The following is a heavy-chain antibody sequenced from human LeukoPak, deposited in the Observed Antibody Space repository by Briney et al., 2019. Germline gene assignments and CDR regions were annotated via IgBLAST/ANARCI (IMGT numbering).Heavy chain of an antibody. CDR1: GYTFTGYY. J-gene: IGHJ4*02. CDR3: ARVPVVPADLNYFDY. CDR2: INPNGGGT. Sequence: ASVKVSCKASGYTFTGYYMHWVRQAPGQGLEWMGWINPNGGGTNYAQKFQGRVTMTRDTSISTAYMELSRLRSDDTAVYYCARVPVVPADLNYFDYWGQGTLVTVSS. V-gene: IGHV1-2*02. D-gene: IGHD2-2*01.